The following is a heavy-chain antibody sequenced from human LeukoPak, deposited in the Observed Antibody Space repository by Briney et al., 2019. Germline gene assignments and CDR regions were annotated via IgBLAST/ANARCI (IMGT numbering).Heavy chain of an antibody. CDR2: ITGTGGST. D-gene: IGHD3-9*01. J-gene: IGHJ4*02. V-gene: IGHV3-23*01. CDR1: GFSLSTYG. CDR3: AKDHGTAVAGFYY. Sequence: GGSLRLSCAASGFSLSTYGVSWVRQPPGKGLEWVSGITGTGGSTYYADSVKGRFTVSRDTSKNTLYLQMNSLRAEDTAIYNCAKDHGTAVAGFYYWGQGTLVTVSS.